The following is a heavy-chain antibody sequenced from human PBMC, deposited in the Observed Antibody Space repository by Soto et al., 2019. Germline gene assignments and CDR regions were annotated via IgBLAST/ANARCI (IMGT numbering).Heavy chain of an antibody. J-gene: IGHJ3*02. D-gene: IGHD5-12*01. CDR3: ARRDGYNDDAFDI. Sequence: PSETLSLTCAVSGDSISSSTYYWGWIRQPPGMGPEWIASISYRGNTYYNPSLKSRITISIDTSKTQFSLRLSSVTAADTAVYYCARRDGYNDDAFDIWGQGTMVTVSS. V-gene: IGHV4-39*01. CDR2: ISYRGNT. CDR1: GDSISSSTYY.